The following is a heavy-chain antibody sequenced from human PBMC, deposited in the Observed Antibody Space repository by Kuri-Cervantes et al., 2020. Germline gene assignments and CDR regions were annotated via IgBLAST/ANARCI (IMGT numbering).Heavy chain of an antibody. V-gene: IGHV4-34*01. CDR1: GGSFSGYY. Sequence: SQTLSLTCAVYGGSFSGYYWGWIRQPPGKGLEWIGSIYYSGSTYYNPSLKSRVTISVDTSKNQFSLKLSSVTAADTAVYYCARCIDNILTGYYAGDAFDIWGQGTMVTVSS. D-gene: IGHD3-9*01. CDR2: IYYSGST. CDR3: ARCIDNILTGYYAGDAFDI. J-gene: IGHJ3*02.